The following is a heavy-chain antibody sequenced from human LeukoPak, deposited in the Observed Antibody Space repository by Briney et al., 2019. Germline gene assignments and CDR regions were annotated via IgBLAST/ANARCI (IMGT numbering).Heavy chain of an antibody. J-gene: IGHJ4*02. D-gene: IGHD3-22*01. CDR1: GFTFSSYA. CDR3: AKEKKSALYYYDSSGYPC. Sequence: GGSLRLSCAASGFTFSSYAMSWVRQAPGKGLEWVSAISGSGGSTYYADSVKGRFTISRDNSKNTLYLQMNSLRAEDTAVYYCAKEKKSALYYYDSSGYPCWGQGTLVTVSS. V-gene: IGHV3-23*01. CDR2: ISGSGGST.